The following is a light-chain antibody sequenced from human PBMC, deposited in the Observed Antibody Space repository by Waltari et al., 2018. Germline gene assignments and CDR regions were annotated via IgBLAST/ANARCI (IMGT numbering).Light chain of an antibody. V-gene: IGKV4-1*01. J-gene: IGKJ1*01. CDR3: QQYYSTPQA. Sequence: DIVMTQSPDSLAVSLGERATINCKSSQRVLYSSNNKNYLAWYQQQPGQPPRLLIYWASTRESGVPDPFSGSGSGTDFTLTISSLQAEDVALYYCQQYYSTPQAFGQGTKVEI. CDR1: QRVLYSSNNKNY. CDR2: WAS.